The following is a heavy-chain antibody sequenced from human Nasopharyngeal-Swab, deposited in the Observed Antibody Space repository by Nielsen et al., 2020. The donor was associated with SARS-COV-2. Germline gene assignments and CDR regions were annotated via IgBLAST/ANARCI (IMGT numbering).Heavy chain of an antibody. Sequence: GESLKISCQTSGYTFAHDWIGWVRQMPGKGLEWLGIIFPDDSQTRYSPSFKGQVTISVDKSTSTAYLQWSSLKAPDTAIYYCAKYYDQDGYSPWGQGTLVTVSS. J-gene: IGHJ1*01. CDR2: IFPDDSQT. CDR3: AKYYDQDGYSP. V-gene: IGHV5-51*01. D-gene: IGHD3-3*01. CDR1: GYTFAHDW.